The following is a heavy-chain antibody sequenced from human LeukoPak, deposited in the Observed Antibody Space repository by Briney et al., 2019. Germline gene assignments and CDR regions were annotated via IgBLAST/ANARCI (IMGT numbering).Heavy chain of an antibody. CDR1: GFIFSSYW. D-gene: IGHD2-8*01. J-gene: IGHJ3*02. Sequence: PGGSSRLSCAASGFIFSSYWMTWVRQAPGKGLEWVAIIKQDGSEKYYVGSVQGRFTISRDNAKNLLSLQLNSLRAEDTAVYYCAGGVGWVFDIWGQGTMVTVSS. CDR3: AGGVGWVFDI. CDR2: IKQDGSEK. V-gene: IGHV3-7*01.